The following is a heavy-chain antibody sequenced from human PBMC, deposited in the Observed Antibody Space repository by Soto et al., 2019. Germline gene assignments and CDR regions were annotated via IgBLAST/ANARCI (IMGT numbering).Heavy chain of an antibody. J-gene: IGHJ6*02. CDR3: ASSEDSSGYYDDYGMDV. V-gene: IGHV3-48*02. CDR1: GFTFSSYS. D-gene: IGHD3-22*01. CDR2: ISGSSSTI. Sequence: PGGSLRLSCAASGFTFSSYSMNWVRQAPGKGLEWVSYISGSSSTIYYADSVKGRFTISRDNAKNSLYLQMNSLRDEDTAVYYCASSEDSSGYYDDYGMDVWGQGTTVTVSS.